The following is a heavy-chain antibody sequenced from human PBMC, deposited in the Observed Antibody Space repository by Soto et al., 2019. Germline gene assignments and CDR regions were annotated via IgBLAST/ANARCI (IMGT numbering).Heavy chain of an antibody. Sequence: PGGSLRLSCRVSGFTFNNSGMHWVRQAPGKGLEWMAVISYDGSDKYYADSVKGRVIIPRDNSKNTLNLEMNSLRAEDTAIYYCVKDRVPGAYGNYYGMDVWGQGTTVTVSS. J-gene: IGHJ6*02. CDR2: ISYDGSDK. D-gene: IGHD5-12*01. V-gene: IGHV3-30*18. CDR1: GFTFNNSG. CDR3: VKDRVPGAYGNYYGMDV.